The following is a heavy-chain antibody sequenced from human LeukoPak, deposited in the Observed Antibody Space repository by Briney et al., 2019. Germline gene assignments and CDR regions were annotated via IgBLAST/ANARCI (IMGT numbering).Heavy chain of an antibody. CDR2: IIPIVGTT. Sequence: VASVKVSCKASGGTFSSYSISWVRQAPGQGLEWMGGIIPIVGTTNYAQKFQGRVTMTTDASTSTAYMELSSLRSEDTAVYYCARASRYERSHPDYFMDVWGKGTTVTVSS. V-gene: IGHV1-69*05. D-gene: IGHD1-14*01. CDR1: GGTFSSYS. J-gene: IGHJ6*03. CDR3: ARASRYERSHPDYFMDV.